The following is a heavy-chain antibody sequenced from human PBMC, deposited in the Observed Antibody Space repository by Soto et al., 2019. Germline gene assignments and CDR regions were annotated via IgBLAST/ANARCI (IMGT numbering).Heavy chain of an antibody. D-gene: IGHD2-2*02. CDR3: ARVPAAISWVGFYFDY. V-gene: IGHV3-11*01. J-gene: IGHJ4*02. Sequence: GGSLRLSCAASGFTFSDYYMSWIRQAPGKGLEWVSYISSSGSTIYYADSVKGRFTISRDNAKNSLYLQMNSLRAEDTAVYYCARVPAAISWVGFYFDYWGQGTLVTVSS. CDR1: GFTFSDYY. CDR2: ISSSGSTI.